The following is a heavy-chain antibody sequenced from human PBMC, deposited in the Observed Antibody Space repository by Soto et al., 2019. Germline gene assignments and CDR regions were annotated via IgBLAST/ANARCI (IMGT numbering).Heavy chain of an antibody. CDR2: IWYDGSNK. CDR3: AREMTTVTTHEYYYYYGMDV. V-gene: IGHV3-33*01. Sequence: QVQLVESGGGVVQPGRSLRLSCAASGFTFSSYGMHWVRQAPGKGLEWVAVIWYDGSNKYYADSVKGRFTISRDNSKNTLYLQMYSLRAEDTAVYYCAREMTTVTTHEYYYYYGMDVWGQGTTVTVSS. D-gene: IGHD4-17*01. CDR1: GFTFSSYG. J-gene: IGHJ6*02.